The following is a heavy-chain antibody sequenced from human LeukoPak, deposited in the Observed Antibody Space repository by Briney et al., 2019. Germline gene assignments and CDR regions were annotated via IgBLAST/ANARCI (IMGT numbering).Heavy chain of an antibody. CDR1: GGSISSGDYY. CDR3: ARNVDIVATIRGNDAFDI. Sequence: SQTLSLTCFVSGGSISSGDYYWSWIRQPPGKGLEWIGYIYYSGSTYYNPSLKSRVTISVDTSKNQFSLKLSSVTAADTAVYYCARNVDIVATIRGNDAFDIWGQGTMVTVSS. CDR2: IYYSGST. V-gene: IGHV4-30-4*01. J-gene: IGHJ3*02. D-gene: IGHD5-12*01.